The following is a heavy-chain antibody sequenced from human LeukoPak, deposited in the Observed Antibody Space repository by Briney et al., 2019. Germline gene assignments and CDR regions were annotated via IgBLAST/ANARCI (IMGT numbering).Heavy chain of an antibody. J-gene: IGHJ4*02. D-gene: IGHD3-10*01. Sequence: GGSLRLFCAGSGFAFGTYAMSWVRQAPGMGLEWVSSISANGQATYYADSVEGRFTISTDNSKSTLYLEMNRLRAEDTATYYCARDPYNTVLYRLAHWGQGTLVTVSS. V-gene: IGHV3-23*01. CDR3: ARDPYNTVLYRLAH. CDR2: ISANGQAT. CDR1: GFAFGTYA.